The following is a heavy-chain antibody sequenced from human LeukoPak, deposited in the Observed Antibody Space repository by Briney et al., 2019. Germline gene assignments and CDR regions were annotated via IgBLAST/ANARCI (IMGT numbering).Heavy chain of an antibody. CDR1: GFTFSNAW. Sequence: PGGSLRLSCAASGFTFSNAWMSWVRQAPGKGLEWVGRIKSKTDGGTTDYAAPVKGRFTISRGDSKNTLYLQMNSLKTEDTAVYYCTTDPSIAAPVWFDPWGQGTLVTVSS. CDR3: TTDPSIAAPVWFDP. V-gene: IGHV3-15*01. J-gene: IGHJ5*02. CDR2: IKSKTDGGTT. D-gene: IGHD6-6*01.